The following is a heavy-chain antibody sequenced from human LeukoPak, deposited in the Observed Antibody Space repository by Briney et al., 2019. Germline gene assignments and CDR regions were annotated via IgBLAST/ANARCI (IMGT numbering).Heavy chain of an antibody. D-gene: IGHD2-15*01. V-gene: IGHV3-74*03. Sequence: GGSLRLSCAASGFTFSSYWMHWVRQAPGKGLVWVSGTNTDGSSTMYADSVKGRFTIARDNAKNTLYLQMNSLRAEDTAVYYCARDRYCSGGSCYGDAFDIWGQGTMVTVSS. CDR3: ARDRYCSGGSCYGDAFDI. CDR2: TNTDGSST. J-gene: IGHJ3*02. CDR1: GFTFSSYW.